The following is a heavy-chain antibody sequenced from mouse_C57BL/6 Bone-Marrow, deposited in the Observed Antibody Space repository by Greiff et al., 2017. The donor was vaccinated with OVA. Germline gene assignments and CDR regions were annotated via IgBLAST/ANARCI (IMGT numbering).Heavy chain of an antibody. CDR2: ISYDGSN. J-gene: IGHJ3*01. CDR1: GYSITSGYY. Sequence: EESGPGLVKPSQSLSLTCSVTGYSITSGYYWNWIRQFPGNKLEWMGYISYDGSNNYNPSLKNRISITRDTSKNQFFLKLNSVTTEDTATYYCARDDGYYVAWFAYWGQGTLVTVSA. CDR3: ARDDGYYVAWFAY. D-gene: IGHD2-3*01. V-gene: IGHV3-6*01.